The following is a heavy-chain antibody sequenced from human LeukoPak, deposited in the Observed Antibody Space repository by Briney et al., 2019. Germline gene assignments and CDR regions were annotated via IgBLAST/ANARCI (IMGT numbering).Heavy chain of an antibody. J-gene: IGHJ6*02. Sequence: GASVKVSCKASGYSFTSYYIHWVRQAPGQGLEWMGIINPSGGSTSYAQKFQGRVTMTRNTSISTAYMELSSLRSEDTAVYYCARDNGMDVWGQGTTVTVSS. CDR3: ARDNGMDV. CDR1: GYSFTSYY. CDR2: INPSGGST. V-gene: IGHV1-46*01.